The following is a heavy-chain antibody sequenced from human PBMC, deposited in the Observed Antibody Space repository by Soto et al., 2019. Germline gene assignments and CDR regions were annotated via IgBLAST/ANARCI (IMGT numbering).Heavy chain of an antibody. V-gene: IGHV4-34*01. J-gene: IGHJ5*02. CDR3: ARARSDGIVVVPAAPQPGDGGWFDP. CDR1: GGSFSGYY. D-gene: IGHD2-2*01. Sequence: SETLSLTCAVYGGSFSGYYWSWIRQPPGKGLEWIGEINHSGSTNYNPSLKSRVTILVDTSKNQFSLKLSSVTAADTAVYYCARARSDGIVVVPAAPQPGDGGWFDPWGQGTLVTVSS. CDR2: INHSGST.